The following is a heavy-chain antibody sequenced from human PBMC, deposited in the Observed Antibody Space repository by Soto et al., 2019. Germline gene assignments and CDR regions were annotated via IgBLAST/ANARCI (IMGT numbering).Heavy chain of an antibody. J-gene: IGHJ4*02. Sequence: EVQVVESGGGLIQPGGSLRLSCAASGFIVSSNYMSWVRQAPGKGLEWVSVIYSGGSTYYADSVKGRFTISRDNSKNTLYLQMNSLRAEDTAVYYCAKAYSSSWYPYPQDWGQGTLVTVSS. CDR2: IYSGGST. CDR1: GFIVSSNY. D-gene: IGHD6-13*01. CDR3: AKAYSSSWYPYPQD. V-gene: IGHV3-53*01.